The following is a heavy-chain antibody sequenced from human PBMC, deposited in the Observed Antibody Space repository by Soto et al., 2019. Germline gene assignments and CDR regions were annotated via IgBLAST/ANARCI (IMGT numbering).Heavy chain of an antibody. V-gene: IGHV3-23*01. CDR2: ISSSGGSA. CDR1: GFTFSSYA. J-gene: IGHJ4*02. D-gene: IGHD2-8*01. Sequence: GSLRLSCAASGFTFSSYAMSWVRQAPGKGLEWVSAISSSGGSAYYADSVKGRFTISRDNSKNTLYLQMNSLRAEDTAAYYCAKDLSAHNGAFDYWGQGTLVTVPS. CDR3: AKDLSAHNGAFDY.